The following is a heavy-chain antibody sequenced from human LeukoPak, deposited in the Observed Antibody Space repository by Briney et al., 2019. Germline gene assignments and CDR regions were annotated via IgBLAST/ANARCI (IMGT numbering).Heavy chain of an antibody. J-gene: IGHJ6*03. CDR3: ARDAILGRGIAARPPYYYYYMDV. CDR2: ISAYNGNT. D-gene: IGHD6-6*01. V-gene: IGHV1-18*01. CDR1: GYTFTSYV. Sequence: ASVKVSCKASGYTFTSYVISWVRQAPGQGREWMGWISAYNGNTNYAQKLQGGVTMTTDTSTSTAYMELRSMRSDDTAVYYCARDAILGRGIAARPPYYYYYMDVWGKGTTVTVSS.